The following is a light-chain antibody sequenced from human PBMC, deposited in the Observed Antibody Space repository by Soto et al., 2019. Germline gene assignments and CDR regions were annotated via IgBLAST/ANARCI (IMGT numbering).Light chain of an antibody. CDR2: EVS. CDR1: SSDVGGYNY. J-gene: IGLJ1*01. Sequence: QSALTQPASVSGSPGQSIAISCTGTSSDVGGYNYVSWYQQHPGKAPTLMIYEVSHRPSGVSTRFSGSKSGNTASLTISGLQAEDEADYYCTSYTTNDGYVFGTGTKLTVL. CDR3: TSYTTNDGYV. V-gene: IGLV2-14*01.